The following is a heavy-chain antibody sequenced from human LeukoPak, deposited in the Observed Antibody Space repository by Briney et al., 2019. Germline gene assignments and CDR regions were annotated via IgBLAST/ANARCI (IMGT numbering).Heavy chain of an antibody. CDR1: GFTFSSYA. CDR2: ISGSGGST. J-gene: IGHJ1*01. D-gene: IGHD3-10*01. V-gene: IGHV3-23*01. CDR3: AKDLVAGSYLEYFQH. Sequence: GGSLRLSCAASGFTFSSYAMSWVRQAPGKGLEWVSAISGSGGSTYYADSVKGRFTISRDNSKNTLYLQMNSLRAEDTAVYYCAKDLVAGSYLEYFQHWGQGTLVTVST.